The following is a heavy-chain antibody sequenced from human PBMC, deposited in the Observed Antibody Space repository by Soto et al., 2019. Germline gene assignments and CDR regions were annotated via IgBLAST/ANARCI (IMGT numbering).Heavy chain of an antibody. D-gene: IGHD3-16*01. CDR3: AEDLHIKGDPYFEH. Sequence: QVQLVESGGGVVQPGGSLRLSCAASGFPFSDYGMDWVRQAPGKGPVWVALISSDGNKTFYGDSVKGRFTISRDNAKNTRIREMDGLIADDTAVYFCAEDLHIKGDPYFEHWGRGTPVTVSS. J-gene: IGHJ2*01. V-gene: IGHV3-30*18. CDR1: GFPFSDYG. CDR2: ISSDGNKT.